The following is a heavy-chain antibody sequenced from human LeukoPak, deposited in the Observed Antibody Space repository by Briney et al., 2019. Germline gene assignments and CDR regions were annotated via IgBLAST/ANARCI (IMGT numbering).Heavy chain of an antibody. CDR3: ARGSYSGSYLFDY. CDR2: IGTAGDT. J-gene: IGHJ4*02. D-gene: IGHD1-26*01. Sequence: PGGSLRLSCAASGFTFSSYDMHWVRQATGKGLEWVSAIGTAGDTYHPGSVKGRFTISRENAKNSLYLQMNSLRAGDTAVYYCARGSYSGSYLFDYWGQGTLVTVSS. CDR1: GFTFSSYD. V-gene: IGHV3-13*01.